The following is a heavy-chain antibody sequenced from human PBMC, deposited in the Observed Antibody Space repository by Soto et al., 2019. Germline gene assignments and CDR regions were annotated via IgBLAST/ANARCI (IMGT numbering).Heavy chain of an antibody. CDR3: ARQRTTVVTQAYFDH. CDR1: GESISSSSYY. V-gene: IGHV4-39*01. CDR2: IYYSGRT. Sequence: SETLSLTCIVSGESISSSSYYWGWIRQPPGKGLDWIGSIYYSGRTYYNPSFKSRVTISIDTSKNQFSLKLSSVTATDTAVYYCARQRTTVVTQAYFDHWGQGALVTVSS. J-gene: IGHJ4*02. D-gene: IGHD2-21*02.